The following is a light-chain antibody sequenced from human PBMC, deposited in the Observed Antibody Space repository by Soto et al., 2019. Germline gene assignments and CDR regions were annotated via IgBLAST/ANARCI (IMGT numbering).Light chain of an antibody. V-gene: IGKV1-39*01. CDR2: SAS. CDR1: ESVGTY. CDR3: QQSYTTPRFT. J-gene: IGKJ3*01. Sequence: DIPMTQSPSSLSASVGDRVTITCRASESVGTYLNWYQQKGGQAPKLLIYSASSLKNGVPSRFSGSGSGTDFSLTISGLQPEDFATYYCQQSYTTPRFTFGHGTKVDI.